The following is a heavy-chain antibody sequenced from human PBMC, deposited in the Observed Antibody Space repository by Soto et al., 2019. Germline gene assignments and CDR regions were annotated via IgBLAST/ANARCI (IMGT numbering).Heavy chain of an antibody. J-gene: IGHJ4*02. CDR3: ARLGYSNHIDY. V-gene: IGHV1-2*02. CDR1: GYTFTGYY. Sequence: ASVNVSCKSSGYTFTGYYIHWVRQAPGQGLEWMGWINPNSGGTNYAQKFQGRVTMTRDTSISTAYMELSRLRSDDTAVYYCARLGYSNHIDYWGQGTLVTVSS. D-gene: IGHD4-4*01. CDR2: INPNSGGT.